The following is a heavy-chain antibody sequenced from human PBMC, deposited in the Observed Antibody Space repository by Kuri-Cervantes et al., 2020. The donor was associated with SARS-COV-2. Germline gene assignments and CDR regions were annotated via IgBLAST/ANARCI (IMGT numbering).Heavy chain of an antibody. CDR1: GGTLRNYA. J-gene: IGHJ6*03. CDR3: GSTIAVAGVGVYYHLDV. D-gene: IGHD6-19*01. V-gene: IGHV1-69*05. CDR2: IIPMFVSL. Sequence: SVKVSCKASGGTLRNYAIRWVRQAPGQGLEWMGGIIPMFVSLNYAQEFQGRVTLTTDESTSTAYMELSSLTSEDTAVYYCGSTIAVAGVGVYYHLDVWGKGTTVTVSS.